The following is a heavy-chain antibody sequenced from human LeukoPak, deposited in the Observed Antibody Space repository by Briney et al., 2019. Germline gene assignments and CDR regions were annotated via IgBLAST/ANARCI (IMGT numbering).Heavy chain of an antibody. CDR3: ARLSPGQWPVQARQHVREGSGSFDY. D-gene: IGHD6-19*01. CDR2: INHSGST. J-gene: IGHJ4*02. Sequence: SETLSLTCAVYGGSFSGYYWSWIRQPPGKGLEWIGEINHSGSTNYNPSLKSRVTISVDTSKNQFSLKLSSVTAADTAVYYCARLSPGQWPVQARQHVREGSGSFDYWGQGTLVTVSS. V-gene: IGHV4-34*01. CDR1: GGSFSGYY.